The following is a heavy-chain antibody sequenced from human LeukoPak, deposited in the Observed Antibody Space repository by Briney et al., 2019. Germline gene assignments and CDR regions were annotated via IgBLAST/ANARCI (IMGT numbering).Heavy chain of an antibody. V-gene: IGHV3-23*01. CDR3: ARDRPNYYGSDGHYYRRDGDY. D-gene: IGHD3-22*01. CDR1: GFTFSIYA. J-gene: IGHJ4*02. CDR2: ITSRGEST. Sequence: GGSLRLSCAASGFTFSIYAMSWVRQAPGKGPQWVSSITSRGESTWYVDSVKGRFTITRDNSENTLYLQMHSLRAEDTAVYYCARDRPNYYGSDGHYYRRDGDYWGRGTLVTVSS.